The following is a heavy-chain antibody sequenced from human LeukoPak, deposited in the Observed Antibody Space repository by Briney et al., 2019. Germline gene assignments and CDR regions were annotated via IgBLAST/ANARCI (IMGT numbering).Heavy chain of an antibody. D-gene: IGHD1-26*01. Sequence: PGGSLRLSCAASGFTFSSYAMSWVRQAPGKGLEWVSAISGSGGGTYYADSVKGRFTISRDNSKNTLCLQMNSLRAEDTAVYYCAKDLSGSLVGATIDYWGQGTLVTVSS. CDR3: AKDLSGSLVGATIDY. J-gene: IGHJ4*02. CDR2: ISGSGGGT. CDR1: GFTFSSYA. V-gene: IGHV3-23*01.